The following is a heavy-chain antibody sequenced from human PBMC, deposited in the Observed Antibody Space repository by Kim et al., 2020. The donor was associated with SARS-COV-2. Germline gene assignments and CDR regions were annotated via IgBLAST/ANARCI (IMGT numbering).Heavy chain of an antibody. D-gene: IGHD6-13*01. CDR3: ARRAAAGIEEDAFDI. Sequence: GESLKISCKGSGYSFTSYWIGWVHQMPGKGLEWMGIIYPGDSDTRYSPSFQGQVTISADKSISTAYLQWSSLKASDTAMYYCARRAAAGIEEDAFDIWGQGTMVTVSS. V-gene: IGHV5-51*07. CDR2: IYPGDSDT. J-gene: IGHJ3*02. CDR1: GYSFTSYW.